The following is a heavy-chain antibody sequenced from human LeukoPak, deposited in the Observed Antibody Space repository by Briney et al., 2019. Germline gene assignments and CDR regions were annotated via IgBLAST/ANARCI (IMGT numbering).Heavy chain of an antibody. CDR2: IGGSGDDT. V-gene: IGHV3-23*01. J-gene: IGHJ5*02. CDR1: GFAFHNYV. D-gene: IGHD6-13*01. Sequence: GGSLRLSCAASGFAFHNYVIHWVRQAPGKGLEWVSAIGGSGDDTYYADSVKGRFTISRDNSKNTLYLQMNSLRAEDTAVYNCAKDGRGYSSSWPNWFDPWGQGTLVIVSS. CDR3: AKDGRGYSSSWPNWFDP.